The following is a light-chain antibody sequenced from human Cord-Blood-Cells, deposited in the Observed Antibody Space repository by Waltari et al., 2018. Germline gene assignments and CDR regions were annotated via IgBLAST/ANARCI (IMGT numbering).Light chain of an antibody. CDR1: TGAVTSGHY. V-gene: IGLV7-46*01. Sequence: QAVVTQEPSLTVSPGGTVTLTCGSSTGAVTSGHYPYWFQQKPGQAPRTLIYDTSNKHSWTPARFSGSRLGGKAALTLSGAQPEDEAEYYCLLSYSGANWVFGGGTKLTVL. CDR2: DTS. CDR3: LLSYSGANWV. J-gene: IGLJ3*02.